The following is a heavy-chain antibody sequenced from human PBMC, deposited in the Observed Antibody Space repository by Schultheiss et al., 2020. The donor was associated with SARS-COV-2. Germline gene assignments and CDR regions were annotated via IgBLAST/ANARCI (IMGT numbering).Heavy chain of an antibody. D-gene: IGHD4-17*01. CDR2: ISSDGLTT. Sequence: GESLKISCAASGFNLRNYWMDWVRQAPGRGLEYVSGISSDGLTTHYADSVKGRFAISRDNSKNTLYLQMNSLRAEDTAVYYCARVLRGDYYMDVWGKGTTVTVSS. CDR3: ARVLRGDYYMDV. CDR1: GFNLRNYW. J-gene: IGHJ6*03. V-gene: IGHV3-64*04.